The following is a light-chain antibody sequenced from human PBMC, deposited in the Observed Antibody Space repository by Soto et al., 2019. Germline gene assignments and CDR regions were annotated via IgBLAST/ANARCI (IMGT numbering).Light chain of an antibody. V-gene: IGKV3-20*01. J-gene: IGKJ1*01. CDR1: QSVSSY. CDR3: QQYGDSPVT. Sequence: EVVFTQSPGTLSLSPGERATLSCRASQSVSSYLAWYQQKPGQAPRLLISDASDRATDIPDRFSGSGSGTDFTLTISRLVPEDFAVYYCQQYGDSPVTFGQGTKVDIK. CDR2: DAS.